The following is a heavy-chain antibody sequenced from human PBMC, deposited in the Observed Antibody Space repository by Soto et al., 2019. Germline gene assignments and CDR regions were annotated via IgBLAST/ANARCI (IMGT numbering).Heavy chain of an antibody. CDR3: TTAERGGSYYSDY. CDR2: IKSKTDGGTV. J-gene: IGHJ4*02. CDR1: GFTFTSAW. D-gene: IGHD1-26*01. V-gene: IGHV3-15*07. Sequence: EVQLVESGGGLVRPGESLRLSCAASGFTFTSAWINWVRQAPGKGLEWAGRIKSKTDGGTVDYGAPVKGRFTISRDDSKNTAYLQMNSLRNEDTAVYYWTTAERGGSYYSDYWGQGTLVTVSS.